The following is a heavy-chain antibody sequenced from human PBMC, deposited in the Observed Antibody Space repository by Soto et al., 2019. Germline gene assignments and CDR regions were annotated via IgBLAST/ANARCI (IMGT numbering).Heavy chain of an antibody. J-gene: IGHJ6*02. CDR2: INPNSGGT. Sequence: ASVKVSCKASGYTFTGYYMHWVRQAPGQGLEWMGWINPNSGGTNYAQKFRGWVTMTRDTSISTAYMELSRLRSDDTAVYYCARSRARGYSYLGVWGQGTTVTVSS. CDR3: ARSRARGYSYLGV. CDR1: GYTFTGYY. D-gene: IGHD5-18*01. V-gene: IGHV1-2*04.